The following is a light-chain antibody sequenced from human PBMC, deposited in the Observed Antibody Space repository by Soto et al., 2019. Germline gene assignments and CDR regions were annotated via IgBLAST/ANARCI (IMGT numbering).Light chain of an antibody. Sequence: SFRASQSVNSNYLAWYQQKPGQAPRLLIYGASGRATGIPDRFSGSGSGTDFTLPLSRQAREDSPMYYCPPYDSFRRFAQGTKVHIK. CDR1: QSVNSNY. CDR2: GAS. J-gene: IGKJ1*01. CDR3: PPYDSFRR. V-gene: IGKV3-20*01.